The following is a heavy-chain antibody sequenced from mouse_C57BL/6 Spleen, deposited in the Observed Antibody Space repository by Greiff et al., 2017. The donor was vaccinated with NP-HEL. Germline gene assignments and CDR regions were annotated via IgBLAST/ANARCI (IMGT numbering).Heavy chain of an antibody. CDR3: ARRVYGSSYVGMDY. Sequence: VQLQQSGAELARPGASVKLSCKASGYTFTSYGISWVKQRTGQGLEWIGEIYPRSGNTYYNEKFKGKATLTADKSSSTAYMELRSLTSEDSAVYFCARRVYGSSYVGMDYWGQGTSVTVSS. V-gene: IGHV1-81*01. D-gene: IGHD1-1*01. CDR2: IYPRSGNT. CDR1: GYTFTSYG. J-gene: IGHJ4*01.